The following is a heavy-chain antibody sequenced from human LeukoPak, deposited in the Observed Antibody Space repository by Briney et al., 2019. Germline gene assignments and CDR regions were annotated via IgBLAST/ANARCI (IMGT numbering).Heavy chain of an antibody. J-gene: IGHJ4*02. D-gene: IGHD3-16*02. CDR3: ARAVYDYIWGSYRFDY. Sequence: SQTLSLTCTVSGGSISSGGYYWSWIRQHPGKGLEWIGFIYYSGSTYYNPSLKSRVTFSVDTSKSQFPLKLSSVNAADTALYYCARAVYDYIWGSYRFDYWGQGTLVTVSS. CDR1: GGSISSGGYY. CDR2: IYYSGST. V-gene: IGHV4-31*03.